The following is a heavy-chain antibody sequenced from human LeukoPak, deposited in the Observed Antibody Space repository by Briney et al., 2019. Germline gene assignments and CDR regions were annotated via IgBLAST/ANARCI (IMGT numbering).Heavy chain of an antibody. D-gene: IGHD1-7*01. CDR2: INTNTGNP. V-gene: IGHV7-4-1*02. J-gene: IGHJ6*03. CDR1: GYTFTDYH. CDR3: ARENWNYVFYYYYYYMDV. Sequence: ASVKVSCKASGYTFTDYHMHWVRQAPGQGLEWMGWINTNTGNPTYAQGFTGRFVFSLDTSVSTAYLQISSLKAEDTAVYYCARENWNYVFYYYYYYMDVWGKGTTVTVSS.